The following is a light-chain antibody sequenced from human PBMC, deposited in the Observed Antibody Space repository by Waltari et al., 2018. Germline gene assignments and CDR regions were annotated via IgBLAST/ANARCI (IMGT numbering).Light chain of an antibody. CDR2: GAS. CDR1: LSVLHTSNNKNY. J-gene: IGKJ5*01. V-gene: IGKV4-1*01. Sequence: DIVMTQSPDSLAVSLGARATINCKSSLSVLHTSNNKNYLAWYQQKPGQPPKLLIYGASTRESGVPDRFSGSGSGTDFTLTISSLQDEDVAVYYCQQYYSSPITFGQGTRLEIK. CDR3: QQYYSSPIT.